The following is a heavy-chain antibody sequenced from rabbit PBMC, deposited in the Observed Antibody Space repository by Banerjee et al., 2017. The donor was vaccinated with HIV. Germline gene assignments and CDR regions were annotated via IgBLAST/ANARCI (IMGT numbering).Heavy chain of an antibody. J-gene: IGHJ4*01. V-gene: IGHV1S45*01. D-gene: IGHD7-1*01. CDR1: GFAFSTSYW. CDR2: IYGGGTSGT. Sequence: QEQLEESGGDLVKPEGSLTLTCTASGFAFSTSYWMCWVRQAPGKGLEWIACIYGGGTSGTYYATGAKGRFTISKTSSTTVTLQMTSLTAADTAPYFCAREDWYTGRYNLWGQGTLVTVS. CDR3: AREDWYTGRYNL.